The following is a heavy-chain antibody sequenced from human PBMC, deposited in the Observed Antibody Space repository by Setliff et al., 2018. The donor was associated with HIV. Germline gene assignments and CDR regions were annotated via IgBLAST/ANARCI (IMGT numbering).Heavy chain of an antibody. CDR2: IYWNNNK. D-gene: IGHD1-1*01. J-gene: IGHJ4*02. CDR1: GLSLSTSGVG. V-gene: IGHV2-5*01. Sequence: SGPTLVNPTQPLTLTCAFSGLSLSTSGVGVGWIRQSPGKALEWLAFIYWNNNKHYSTSLKSRLTVTKDTSKNRVVFTMTNMDPVDTATYYCAYSGRQLRGPYFDFWGQGTPVTVSS. CDR3: AYSGRQLRGPYFDF.